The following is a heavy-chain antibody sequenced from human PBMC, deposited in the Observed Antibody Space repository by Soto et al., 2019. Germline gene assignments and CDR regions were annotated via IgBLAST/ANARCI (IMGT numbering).Heavy chain of an antibody. J-gene: IGHJ6*02. D-gene: IGHD3-16*01. Sequence: ASVKVSCKASGYTFTSYDINWVRQATGQGLEWMGWMNPNSGNTGYAQKFQGRVTMTRNTSISTAYMELSSLRSEDTAVYYCAKDWALPYGMDVWGQGTTVTVSS. CDR3: AKDWALPYGMDV. CDR2: MNPNSGNT. CDR1: GYTFTSYD. V-gene: IGHV1-8*01.